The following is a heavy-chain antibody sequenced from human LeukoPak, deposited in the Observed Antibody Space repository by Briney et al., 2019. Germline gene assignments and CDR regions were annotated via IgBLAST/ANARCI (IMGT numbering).Heavy chain of an antibody. J-gene: IGHJ4*02. CDR2: IYRGGTP. D-gene: IGHD6-6*01. CDR1: GFTVSSNY. Sequence: GGSLRLSCAASGFTVSSNYMSWVRQAPGKGLEWVSVIYRGGTPYYADSARGRFTISRDNSKNTLYLQMNSLRAEDTAVYYCSRISASSFSFDYWGQGTLVTVSS. CDR3: SRISASSFSFDY. V-gene: IGHV3-53*01.